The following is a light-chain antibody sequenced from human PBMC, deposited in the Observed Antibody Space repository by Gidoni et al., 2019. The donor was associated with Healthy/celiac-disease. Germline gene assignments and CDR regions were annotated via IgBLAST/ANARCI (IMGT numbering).Light chain of an antibody. J-gene: IGKJ2*01. CDR1: QSLLHSNVYNY. Sequence: DIVMPSSPLSLPVTPGAPASISCRSSQSLLHSNVYNYLDWYLQKPGQSPKLLIYLGSNRASGVPDRFSGSGSGTDFTLKISRVEAEDVGVYYCMQALQTPYTFGQGTKLEIK. CDR2: LGS. V-gene: IGKV2-28*01. CDR3: MQALQTPYT.